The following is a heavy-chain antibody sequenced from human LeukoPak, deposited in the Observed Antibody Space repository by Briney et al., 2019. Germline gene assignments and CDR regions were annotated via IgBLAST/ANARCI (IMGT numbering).Heavy chain of an antibody. CDR2: IKSKTDGGTT. J-gene: IGHJ5*02. V-gene: IGHV3-15*01. CDR3: TTDTVVVAAATHGNNWFDP. CDR1: GFTFSNAW. Sequence: GGSLRLSCAASGFTFSNAWMSWVRQAPGQGLEWVGRIKSKTDGGTTDYAAPVKGRFTISRDDSKNTLYLQMNSLKTEDTAVYYCTTDTVVVAAATHGNNWFDPWGQGTLVTVSS. D-gene: IGHD2-15*01.